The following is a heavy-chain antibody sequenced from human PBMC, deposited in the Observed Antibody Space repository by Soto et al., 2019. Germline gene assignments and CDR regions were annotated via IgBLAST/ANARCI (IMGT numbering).Heavy chain of an antibody. V-gene: IGHV3-30*03. D-gene: IGHD1-26*01. CDR2: ISXXGSNX. CDR3: ARSPYSVSYLAYFDY. J-gene: IGHJ4*02. CDR1: GFTFSSYG. Sequence: LRLSCAASGFTFSSYGMHWVRQAPGKGLEWVAVISXXGSNXXYADSVKGRFTISRDNSKNTLYLQMNSLRAEDTAVYYCARSPYSVSYLAYFDYWGQGTLVTVSS.